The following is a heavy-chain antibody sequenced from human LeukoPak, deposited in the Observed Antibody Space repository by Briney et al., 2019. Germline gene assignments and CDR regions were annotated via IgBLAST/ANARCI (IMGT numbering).Heavy chain of an antibody. CDR3: ARGRLTAAAPWGAFDI. CDR1: GGSISSYY. Sequence: KPSETLSLTCTVSGGSISSYYWSWIRQPPGKGLEWIGYIYYSGSTNYNPSLKSRVTISVDTSKNQFSLKLSSVTAADTAVYYCARGRLTAAAPWGAFDIWGQGTMVTVSS. CDR2: IYYSGST. D-gene: IGHD6-13*01. V-gene: IGHV4-59*01. J-gene: IGHJ3*02.